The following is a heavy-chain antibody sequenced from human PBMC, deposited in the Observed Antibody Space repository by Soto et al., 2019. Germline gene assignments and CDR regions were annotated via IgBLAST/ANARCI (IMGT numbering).Heavy chain of an antibody. CDR2: ISSRSTNT. V-gene: IGHV3-21*02. CDR3: ARGPLYYFDY. CDR1: GFTFSSYT. J-gene: IGHJ4*02. Sequence: EVQLVESGGGLVKPGGSLRLSCEDSGFTFSSYTMNWVRRAPGKGLEWVSSISSRSTNTHYADSVRGRFTISRDNAKRSLYLQMNSLRAEVTAVYYCARGPLYYFDYWCQGTLVTVSS.